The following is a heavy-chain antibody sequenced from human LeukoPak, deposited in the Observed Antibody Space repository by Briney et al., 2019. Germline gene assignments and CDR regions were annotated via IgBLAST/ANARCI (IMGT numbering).Heavy chain of an antibody. D-gene: IGHD3-3*01. Sequence: PGGSLRLSCAASGFTFSSYWMSWVRQAPGKGLEWVANIKQDGSEKYYVDSVKGRFTISRDNAKNSLYLQMNSLRAEDTAVYYCARAYDFWSGYHSYYFDYWGQGTLVNVSS. CDR3: ARAYDFWSGYHSYYFDY. CDR1: GFTFSSYW. CDR2: IKQDGSEK. J-gene: IGHJ4*02. V-gene: IGHV3-7*01.